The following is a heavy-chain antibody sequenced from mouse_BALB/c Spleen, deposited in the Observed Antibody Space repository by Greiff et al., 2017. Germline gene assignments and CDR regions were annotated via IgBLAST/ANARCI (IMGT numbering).Heavy chain of an antibody. V-gene: IGHV5-6-4*01. CDR3: TRDYYGSSFDY. CDR2: ISSGGSYT. D-gene: IGHD1-1*01. J-gene: IGHJ2*01. Sequence: DVQLVESGGGLVKPGGSLKLSCAASGFTFSSYTMSWVRQTPEKRLEWVATISSGGSYTYYPDSVKGRFTISRDNAKNTLYLQMSSLKSEDTAMYYCTRDYYGSSFDYWGQGTTLTVSS. CDR1: GFTFSSYT.